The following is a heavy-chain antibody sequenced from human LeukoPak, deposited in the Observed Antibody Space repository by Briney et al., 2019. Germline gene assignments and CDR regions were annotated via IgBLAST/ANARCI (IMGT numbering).Heavy chain of an antibody. J-gene: IGHJ3*02. V-gene: IGHV4-59*01. CDR1: GGSISNYY. CDR2: IFYSGNT. Sequence: SETLSLTCTVSGGSISNYYWSWIRQPPGEGLEWIGYIFYSGNTNYNPSLKSRVTISVDTSKNQFSLKLSSVTAADTAVYYCARDPPRGAFDIWGQGTMVTVSS. CDR3: ARDPPRGAFDI.